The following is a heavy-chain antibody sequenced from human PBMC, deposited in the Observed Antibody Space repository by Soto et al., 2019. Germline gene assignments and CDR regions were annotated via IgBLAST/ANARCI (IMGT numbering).Heavy chain of an antibody. J-gene: IGHJ4*02. CDR1: GGSFSGYY. CDR2: INHSGST. V-gene: IGHV4-34*01. Sequence: QVQLQQWGAGLLKPSETLSLTCAVYGGSFSGYYWSWIRQPPGKGLEWIGEINHSGSTNYNPSLKSRVTISVDTSKNQFSLKLSSVTAADTAVYYCARETPLSVPLYSSSSSGYDYWGQGTLVTVSS. CDR3: ARETPLSVPLYSSSSSGYDY. D-gene: IGHD6-6*01.